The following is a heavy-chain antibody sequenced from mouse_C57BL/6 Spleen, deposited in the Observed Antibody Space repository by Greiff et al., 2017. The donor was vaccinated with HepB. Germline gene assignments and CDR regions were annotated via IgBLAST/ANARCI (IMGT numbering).Heavy chain of an antibody. J-gene: IGHJ3*01. V-gene: IGHV3-6*01. CDR1: GYSITSGYY. CDR2: ISYDGSN. CDR3: AREEGH. Sequence: EVKLVESGPGLVKPSQSLSLTCSVTGYSITSGYYWNWIRQFPGNKLEWMGYISYDGSNNYNPSLKNRISITRDTSKNQFFLKLNSVTTEDTATYYCAREEGHWGQGTLVTVSA.